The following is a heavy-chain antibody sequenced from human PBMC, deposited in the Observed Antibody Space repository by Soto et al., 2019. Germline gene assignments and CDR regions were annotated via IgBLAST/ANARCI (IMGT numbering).Heavy chain of an antibody. CDR2: ISYDGSNK. J-gene: IGHJ6*02. Sequence: QVQLVESGGGVVQPGRSLRLSCAASGFTFSSYGMHWFRQSPGKVLDWVAVISYDGSNKYYAYSVKGRFTISRDNSKNTLYLQMNSLRAEDTAVYYCAKDVLRFLEWLAFYGMDVWGQGTTVTVSS. CDR1: GFTFSSYG. CDR3: AKDVLRFLEWLAFYGMDV. D-gene: IGHD3-3*01. V-gene: IGHV3-30*18.